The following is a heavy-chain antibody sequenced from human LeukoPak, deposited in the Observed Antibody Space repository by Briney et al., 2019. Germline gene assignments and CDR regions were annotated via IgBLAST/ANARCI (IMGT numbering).Heavy chain of an antibody. J-gene: IGHJ4*02. CDR1: GLTFSSYW. CDR3: ATGQQLGY. CDR2: IKQDGSDK. D-gene: IGHD6-13*01. Sequence: PGGSLRLSCVASGLTFSSYWMSWVRQAPGRGLEWVANIKQDGSDKYYVDSVKGRFTISRDNAKKSLYLQMNSLRAEDTAVYYCATGQQLGYWGQGTLVTVSP. V-gene: IGHV3-7*01.